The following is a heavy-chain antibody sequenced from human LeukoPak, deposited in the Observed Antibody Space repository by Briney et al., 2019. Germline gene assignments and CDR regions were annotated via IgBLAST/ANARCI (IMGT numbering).Heavy chain of an antibody. CDR1: GGSISTYY. J-gene: IGHJ4*02. V-gene: IGHV4-59*08. Sequence: NPSETLSLTCTVSGGSISTYYWSWIRQPPGKGLEWIGYIYYSGGTNYNPSLKSRVTISVDTSKDQFSLRLSSVTAADTAVYYCARQGNGYHFDYWGQGTLVTVSS. D-gene: IGHD5-24*01. CDR3: ARQGNGYHFDY. CDR2: IYYSGGT.